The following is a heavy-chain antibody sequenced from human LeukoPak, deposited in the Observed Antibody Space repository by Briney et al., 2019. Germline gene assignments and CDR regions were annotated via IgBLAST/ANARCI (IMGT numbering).Heavy chain of an antibody. V-gene: IGHV3-23*01. CDR1: GFIFSSHG. Sequence: GGSLRLSCAASGFIFSSHGMNWVRQAPGKGLEWVSGISPSGDITYYADSVKGRFTISRDNSKNTVYLQMDSLRAEDMAVYYCAREIYSYGSVDYWGQGTLVTVSS. J-gene: IGHJ4*02. CDR2: ISPSGDIT. D-gene: IGHD5-18*01. CDR3: AREIYSYGSVDY.